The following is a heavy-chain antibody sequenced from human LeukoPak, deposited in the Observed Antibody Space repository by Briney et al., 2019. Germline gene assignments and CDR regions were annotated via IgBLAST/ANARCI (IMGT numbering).Heavy chain of an antibody. V-gene: IGHV1-69*04. CDR3: ARDIVAVYFDY. CDR1: GGTFSSYA. D-gene: IGHD2-15*01. CDR2: IIPILGIA. Sequence: GASVKVSCRAFGGTFSSYAISWVRQAPGQGLEWMGRIIPILGIANYAQKFQGRVTITADKSTSTAYMELSSLRSGDTAVYYCARDIVAVYFDYWGQGTLVTVSS. J-gene: IGHJ4*02.